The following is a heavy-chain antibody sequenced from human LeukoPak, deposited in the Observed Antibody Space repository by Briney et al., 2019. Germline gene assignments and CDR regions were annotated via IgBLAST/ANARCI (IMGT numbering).Heavy chain of an antibody. Sequence: SETLSFTCTVSGGSISSYYWSWIRQPPEKGLEWIGHIHNSGNTNYNPSLKSRVTLSVDTSKNQFSLKLSSVTAADTAVYYCAREGTTGRNLNWFDSWGQGTLVTVSS. V-gene: IGHV4-59*01. D-gene: IGHD1-1*01. CDR2: IHNSGNT. J-gene: IGHJ5*01. CDR3: AREGTTGRNLNWFDS. CDR1: GGSISSYY.